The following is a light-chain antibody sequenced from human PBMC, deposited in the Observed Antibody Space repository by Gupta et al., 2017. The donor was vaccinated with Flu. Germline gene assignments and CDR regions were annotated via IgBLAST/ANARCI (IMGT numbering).Light chain of an antibody. V-gene: IGKV3-20*01. Sequence: EIVLTQSPGTLSLSPGERATLSGRASQSVRSSYLAWYQQKPGQAPRLLIYGAHSRATGIPYRFSGSGSGTDFTLTISRLEPEDFAVYYCQQYGSSHTFGGGTKVEIK. CDR2: GAH. CDR3: QQYGSSHT. CDR1: QSVRSSY. J-gene: IGKJ4*01.